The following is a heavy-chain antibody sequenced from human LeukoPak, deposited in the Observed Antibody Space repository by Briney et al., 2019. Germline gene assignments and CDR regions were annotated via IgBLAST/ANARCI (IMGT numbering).Heavy chain of an antibody. CDR3: ARGRYLTTSGGAAAGFLDY. J-gene: IGHJ4*02. CDR2: INHSGST. V-gene: IGHV4-38-2*02. Sequence: SETLSLTCTVSGYSISSGYYWSWIRQPPGKGLEWIGEINHSGSTNYNPSLKSRVTISVDTSKNQFSLRLTSVTAADTAVYYCARGRYLTTSGGAAAGFLDYWGQGSLVTVST. D-gene: IGHD6-13*01. CDR1: GYSISSGYY.